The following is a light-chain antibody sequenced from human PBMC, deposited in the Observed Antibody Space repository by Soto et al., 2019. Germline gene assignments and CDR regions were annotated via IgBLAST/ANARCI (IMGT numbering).Light chain of an antibody. CDR2: DAS. CDR1: QDINNY. Sequence: GDRVTITCQASQDINNYVNWYQQKPGKAPKLLIFDASTLKTGVPSRFSGSGSGTDFSFTISSLQPEDIATYYCQQSNDLVSFGQWTRLEIK. V-gene: IGKV1-33*01. J-gene: IGKJ5*01. CDR3: QQSNDLVS.